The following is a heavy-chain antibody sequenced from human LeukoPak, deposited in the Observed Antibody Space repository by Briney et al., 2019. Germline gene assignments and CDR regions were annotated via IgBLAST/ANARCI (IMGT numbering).Heavy chain of an antibody. CDR3: ARDQSLYCSSTSCYTRYFDL. CDR2: ISYDGSNK. D-gene: IGHD2-2*02. V-gene: IGHV3-30*01. J-gene: IGHJ2*01. Sequence: GGSLRLSCAASGFTFSSYAMHWVRQAPGKGLEGVAVISYDGSNKYYADSVKGRFTISRDNSKNTLYLQMNSLRAEDTAVYYCARDQSLYCSSTSCYTRYFDLWGRGTLVTVSS. CDR1: GFTFSSYA.